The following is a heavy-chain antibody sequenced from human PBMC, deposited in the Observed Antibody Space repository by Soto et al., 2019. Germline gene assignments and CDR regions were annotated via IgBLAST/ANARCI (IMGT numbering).Heavy chain of an antibody. Sequence: ASVKVSCKASGYAFTGYYMHWVRQAPGQGLEWMGWINPNSSGTNYAQKFQGWVTMTRDTSISTAYMELSRLRSDDTAVYYCAREGWAYCSSTSCYLSQASGMDVWGQGTTVTVSS. CDR1: GYAFTGYY. J-gene: IGHJ6*02. D-gene: IGHD2-2*01. V-gene: IGHV1-2*04. CDR3: AREGWAYCSSTSCYLSQASGMDV. CDR2: INPNSSGT.